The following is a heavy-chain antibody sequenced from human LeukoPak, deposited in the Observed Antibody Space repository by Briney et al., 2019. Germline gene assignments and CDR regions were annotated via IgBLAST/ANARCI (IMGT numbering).Heavy chain of an antibody. CDR2: IRYDGSNT. CDR3: AKVVRYYYDSSGSALDY. J-gene: IGHJ4*02. CDR1: GFTFSTNG. D-gene: IGHD3-22*01. V-gene: IGHV3-30*02. Sequence: GSLRLSCAASGFTFSTNGMHWVRQAPGKGLEWVAFIRYDGSNTHYADSVKGRFTISRDNSKNTLYLQMNSLRAEDTAMYYCAKVVRYYYDSSGSALDYWGQGTLVTVSS.